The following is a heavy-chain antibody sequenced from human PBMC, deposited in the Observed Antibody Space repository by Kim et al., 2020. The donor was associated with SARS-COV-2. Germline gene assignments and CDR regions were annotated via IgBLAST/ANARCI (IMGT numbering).Heavy chain of an antibody. CDR1: GFTFSSYA. Sequence: GGSLRLSCAASGFTFSSYAMSWVRQAPGKGLEWVSAISGSGGSTYYADSVKGRFTISRDNSKNTLYLQMNSLRAEDTAVYYCANPTGAYYYDSSGYYSVYWGQGTLVTVSS. V-gene: IGHV3-23*01. D-gene: IGHD3-22*01. CDR3: ANPTGAYYYDSSGYYSVY. CDR2: ISGSGGST. J-gene: IGHJ4*02.